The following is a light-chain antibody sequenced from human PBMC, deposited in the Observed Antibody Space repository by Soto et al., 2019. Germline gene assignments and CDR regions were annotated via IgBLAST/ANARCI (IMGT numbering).Light chain of an antibody. J-gene: IGKJ5*01. CDR1: QSVNSN. Sequence: ETVMTQSPATLSVSPGERATLSCRASQSVNSNLAWYQQKLGQAPRVLIFGASTRATGIPARFSGSGSGTDFTLTINSLEPEDFAVYYCQQRSNWPPPITFGQGTRLEIK. V-gene: IGKV3-15*01. CDR3: QQRSNWPPPIT. CDR2: GAS.